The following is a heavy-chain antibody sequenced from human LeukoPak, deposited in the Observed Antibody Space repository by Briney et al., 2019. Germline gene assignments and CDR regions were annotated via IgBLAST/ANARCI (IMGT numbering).Heavy chain of an antibody. V-gene: IGHV3-33*01. Sequence: PGGSLRPSCAASGFMFSSYTMHWVRQAPGKGLEWVALIWYDGTNAYYADSVKGRFTISRDSSKNTLYLQMNSLRAEDTAVYYCVRDGNYRFDYWGQGTLVTVSS. CDR3: VRDGNYRFDY. CDR2: IWYDGTNA. D-gene: IGHD3-16*02. J-gene: IGHJ4*02. CDR1: GFMFSSYT.